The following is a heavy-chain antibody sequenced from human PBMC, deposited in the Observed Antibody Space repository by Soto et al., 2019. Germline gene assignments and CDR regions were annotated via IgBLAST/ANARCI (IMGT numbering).Heavy chain of an antibody. D-gene: IGHD1-26*01. CDR1: GYDFTTYG. J-gene: IGHJ4*02. CDR2: ISAHNGNT. V-gene: IGHV1-18*01. Sequence: QVHLVQSGAEVKKPGASVKVSCKGSGYDFTTYGITWVRQAPGQGLEWMAWISAHNGNTDYAQKLQGRVTVTRDTSASTAYMELRSRRSDDSAMDYCESGRYGDYWGQGALVTVSS. CDR3: ESGRYGDY.